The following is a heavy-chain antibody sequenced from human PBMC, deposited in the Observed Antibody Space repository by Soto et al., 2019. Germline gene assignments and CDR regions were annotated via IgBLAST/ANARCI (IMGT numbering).Heavy chain of an antibody. CDR1: GYTFTDYH. J-gene: IGHJ6*02. CDR2: INPNSGGT. Sequence: ASVKVSCKTSGYTFTDYHMHWGRQAPGQGLEWMGWINPNSGGTNYAQKCQGRVTMTRDTSISTAYMELSRLRSDDTAVYFCVRDQAAVAGSYYYYYGMDVWGQGTPVTVPS. V-gene: IGHV1-2*02. CDR3: VRDQAAVAGSYYYYYGMDV. D-gene: IGHD6-19*01.